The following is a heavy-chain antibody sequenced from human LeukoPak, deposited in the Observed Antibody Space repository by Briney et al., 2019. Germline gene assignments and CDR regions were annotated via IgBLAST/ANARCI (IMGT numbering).Heavy chain of an antibody. V-gene: IGHV1-3*01. Sequence: GASVKVSCKASGYTFTSYAMHWVRQAPGQRLEWMGWINAGNGNTKYSQKFQGRVTITRDTSTSTAHMELRSLRSDDTAVYYCARPSYYYDTSSYYGPYYGMDVWGQGTTVTVSS. CDR3: ARPSYYYDTSSYYGPYYGMDV. CDR1: GYTFTSYA. J-gene: IGHJ6*02. D-gene: IGHD3-22*01. CDR2: INAGNGNT.